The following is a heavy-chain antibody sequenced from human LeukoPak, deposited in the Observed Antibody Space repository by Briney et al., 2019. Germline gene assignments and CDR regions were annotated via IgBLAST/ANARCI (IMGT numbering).Heavy chain of an antibody. CDR3: ARAYCTKGVCYIGY. CDR1: GYTFTGYY. V-gene: IGHV1-2*06. J-gene: IGHJ4*02. D-gene: IGHD2-8*01. CDR2: INPNSGCT. Sequence: ASVKVSCKASGYTFTGYYMHWVRQAPGQGLEWMGRINPNSGCTNYAQKFQGRVTMTRDTSISTAYMELSRLRSDDTAVYYCARAYCTKGVCYIGYWGQGTLVTVSS.